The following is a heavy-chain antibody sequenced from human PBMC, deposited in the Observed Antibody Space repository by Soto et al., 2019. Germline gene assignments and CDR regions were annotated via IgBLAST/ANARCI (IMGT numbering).Heavy chain of an antibody. CDR3: ARDSRLAYTVTTNYVDY. Sequence: GGSLRLSCAASGFTFSDYYMSWIRQAPGKGLEWVSYISNSDSTIYYADSVKGRFTISRDNAKNSLYLQMNSLRAEDTAVYYCARDSRLAYTVTTNYVDYWGQGTLVTVSS. CDR2: ISNSDSTI. D-gene: IGHD4-4*01. J-gene: IGHJ4*02. CDR1: GFTFSDYY. V-gene: IGHV3-11*01.